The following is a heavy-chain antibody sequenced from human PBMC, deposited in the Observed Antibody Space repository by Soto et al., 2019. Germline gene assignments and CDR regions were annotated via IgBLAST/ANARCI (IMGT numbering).Heavy chain of an antibody. J-gene: IGHJ4*02. V-gene: IGHV3-48*03. CDR1: GFTFNTYE. D-gene: IGHD6-13*01. CDR2: ISVSGNII. Sequence: EVQLVESGGGLVQPGGSLRLSCAASGFTFNTYEFNWVRQAPGKGLEWISYISVSGNIIKYADSVKGRFTISRDNAENSLHLHMSSLRVDDTAVYFCVRDTMRASAAASLDYWGQDTQVIVSS. CDR3: VRDTMRASAAASLDY.